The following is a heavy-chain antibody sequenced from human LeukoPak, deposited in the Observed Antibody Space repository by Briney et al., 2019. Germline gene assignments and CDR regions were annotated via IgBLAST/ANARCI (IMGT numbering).Heavy chain of an antibody. V-gene: IGHV4-34*01. CDR3: ARLVGAPNWFDP. D-gene: IGHD1-26*01. CDR1: GGSFSGHY. CDR2: STHTGST. Sequence: PSETLSLTCAVYGGSFSGHYWTWIRQAPGKGLEWIGESTHTGSTNYNPSLKSRVTISVDTSKNQFSLKLSSVTATDTAVFYCARLVGAPNWFDPWGQGTLVTVSS. J-gene: IGHJ5*02.